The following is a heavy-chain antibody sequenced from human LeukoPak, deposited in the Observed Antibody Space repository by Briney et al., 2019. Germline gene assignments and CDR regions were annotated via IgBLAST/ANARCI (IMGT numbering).Heavy chain of an antibody. D-gene: IGHD4-11*01. Sequence: SETLSLTCAVYGGSFSGYYWGWIRQPPGKGLEWIGEINHSGSTNYNRSLKSRVTISLDTSKNQFSLKLNSVTAADTAVYYCARHRNYSDRTFDYWGQGTLVTVSS. V-gene: IGHV4-34*01. CDR2: INHSGST. J-gene: IGHJ4*02. CDR1: GGSFSGYY. CDR3: ARHRNYSDRTFDY.